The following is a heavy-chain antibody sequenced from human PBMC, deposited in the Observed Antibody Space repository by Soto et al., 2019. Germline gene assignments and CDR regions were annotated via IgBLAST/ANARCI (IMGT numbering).Heavy chain of an antibody. CDR3: ARGGDVVLGTAPFDH. CDR2: IKCSGGET. V-gene: IGHV1-46*03. J-gene: IGHJ5*02. CDR1: GYTFTNYY. D-gene: IGHD2-21*02. Sequence: QVQLVQSGSEVKKPGASVEVSCKTSGYTFTNYYMHCVRQAPGQGLEWMGIIKCSGGETTYAQSFLGRVTMTSDTSTSTVYREVSSLRSEDTAVYYCARGGDVVLGTAPFDHWGQGTLVTVSS.